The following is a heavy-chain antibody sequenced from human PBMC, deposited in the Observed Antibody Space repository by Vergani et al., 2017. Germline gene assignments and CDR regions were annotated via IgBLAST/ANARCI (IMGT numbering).Heavy chain of an antibody. D-gene: IGHD2-21*02. CDR3: AKERPGEACGGDCERDNYYYGMDV. V-gene: IGHV3-30*18. CDR2: ISYDGSNK. J-gene: IGHJ6*02. CDR1: GFTFSSYG. Sequence: QVQLVESGGGVVQPGRSLRLSCAASGFTFSSYGMHWVRQAPGKGLEWVAVISYDGSNKYYADSVKGRFTISRDNSKNTLYLQMNSLRAEDTAVYYCAKERPGEACGGDCERDNYYYGMDVWGQGTTVTVSS.